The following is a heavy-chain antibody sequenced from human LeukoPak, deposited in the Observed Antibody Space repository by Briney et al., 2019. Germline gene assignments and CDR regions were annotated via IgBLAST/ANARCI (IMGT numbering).Heavy chain of an antibody. Sequence: GGSLRLSCAVSGFTFSNYAMAWVRQAPGKGLEWVSAISGNGGRTYSADSVQGRFTISRDSSKNTVYLQMDNLRAEDSAMYYCAKAHSISWPYAFDSWGQGTLVTVSS. CDR1: GFTFSNYA. J-gene: IGHJ4*02. CDR2: ISGNGGRT. D-gene: IGHD6-13*01. V-gene: IGHV3-23*01. CDR3: AKAHSISWPYAFDS.